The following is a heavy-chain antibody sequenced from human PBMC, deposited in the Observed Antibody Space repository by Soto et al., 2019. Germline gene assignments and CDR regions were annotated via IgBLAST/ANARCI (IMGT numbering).Heavy chain of an antibody. V-gene: IGHV1-69*06. J-gene: IGHJ6*01. CDR1: GGTFSSYA. CDR2: IIPIFGTA. D-gene: IGHD3-9*01. Sequence: WASVKVSCKASGGTFSSYAISWVRQAPGQGLEWMGGIIPIFGTANYAQKFQGRVTITADKSTSTAYMELSSLRSEDTAVYYCARDPIFDSVHTTYYYYGMEVWGQATTVIFSS. CDR3: ARDPIFDSVHTTYYYYGMEV.